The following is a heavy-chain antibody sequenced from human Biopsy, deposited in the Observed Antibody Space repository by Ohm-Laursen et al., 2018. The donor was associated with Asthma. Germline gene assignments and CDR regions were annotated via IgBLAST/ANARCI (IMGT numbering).Heavy chain of an antibody. CDR3: ARHDHRWDTYADF. CDR1: GDSFSSSTGSFY. V-gene: IGHV4-39*01. J-gene: IGHJ4*02. Sequence: GTLSLTCSVSGDSFSSSTGSFYWGWIRQPPGKGLEWIGSVFPSGTTYYNPSLGSRVTISVDTSKNQFSLILSSVTAADTAVYYCARHDHRWDTYADFWGQGTLVTVSS. D-gene: IGHD2-2*01. CDR2: VFPSGTT.